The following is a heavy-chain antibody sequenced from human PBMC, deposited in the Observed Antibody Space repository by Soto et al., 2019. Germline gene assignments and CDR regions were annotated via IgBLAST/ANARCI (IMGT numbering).Heavy chain of an antibody. Sequence: QAQLMQSGAEVKKPGSSVKVSCKASGGPFSGDAINWVRQAPGQGIEWMGGIIPLLGITDYGQKFQGRITIDADESTGTTYMDLRGLRYEDTAVYYCARDPRSITGATSSEDFQHWGQGTLVSVSS. CDR3: ARDPRSITGATSSEDFQH. V-gene: IGHV1-69*01. D-gene: IGHD1-20*01. CDR1: GGPFSGDA. J-gene: IGHJ1*01. CDR2: IIPLLGIT.